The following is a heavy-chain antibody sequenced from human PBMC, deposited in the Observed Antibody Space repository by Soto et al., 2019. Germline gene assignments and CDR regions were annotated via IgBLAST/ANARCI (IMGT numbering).Heavy chain of an antibody. D-gene: IGHD6-19*01. V-gene: IGHV5-51*01. CDR2: IYPGDSDT. CDR1: GYSFSSYW. Sequence: PGESLKISGQTSGYSFSSYWNAWVRLMPGKGLEWMGMIYPGDSDTRYSPSFQGQVTISADKSISTAYLQWSSLKASDTAMYYCARRSGGWYYFNYWGQGSLVTVSS. J-gene: IGHJ4*02. CDR3: ARRSGGWYYFNY.